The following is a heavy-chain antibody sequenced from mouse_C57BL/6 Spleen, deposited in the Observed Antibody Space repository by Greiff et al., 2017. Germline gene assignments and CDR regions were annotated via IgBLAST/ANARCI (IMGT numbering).Heavy chain of an antibody. CDR2: IDPSDSYT. V-gene: IGHV1-69*01. CDR1: GYTFTSYW. D-gene: IGHD2-5*01. J-gene: IGHJ4*01. CDR3: ARRGSYYSNYYAMDY. Sequence: QVQLQQPGAELVMPGASVKLSCKASGYTFTSYWMHWVKQRPGQGLEWIGEIDPSDSYTNYNQKFKGKSTLTVDKSSSTAYMQLSSLTSEYSAVYYCARRGSYYSNYYAMDYWGQGTSVTVSS.